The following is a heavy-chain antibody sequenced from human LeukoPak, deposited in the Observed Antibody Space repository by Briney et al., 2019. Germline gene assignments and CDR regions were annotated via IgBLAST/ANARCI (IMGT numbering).Heavy chain of an antibody. CDR1: GGSVSDYY. CDR3: ARVGSGYNYVYYFDY. J-gene: IGHJ4*02. D-gene: IGHD5-24*01. V-gene: IGHV4-59*02. Sequence: SETLSLTCTISGGSVSDYYWSWIRQSPGKGLEWIGYIYHTGSTSYSPSLKSRVTISVDTSKNQFSLKLSSVTAADTAVYYCARVGSGYNYVYYFDYWGQGTLVTVSS. CDR2: IYHTGST.